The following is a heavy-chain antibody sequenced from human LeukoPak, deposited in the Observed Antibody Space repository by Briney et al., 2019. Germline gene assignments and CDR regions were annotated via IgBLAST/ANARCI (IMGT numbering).Heavy chain of an antibody. D-gene: IGHD5-18*01. Sequence: GGSLRLSCAASGFTFDDYAMHWVRQAPGKGLECVSGISWSSGSIGYADSVKGRFTISRDNAKNSLYLQMNSLRAEDTALYYCAKSNTAMVTNTFDYWGQGTLVTVSS. CDR1: GFTFDDYA. J-gene: IGHJ4*02. V-gene: IGHV3-9*01. CDR3: AKSNTAMVTNTFDY. CDR2: ISWSSGSI.